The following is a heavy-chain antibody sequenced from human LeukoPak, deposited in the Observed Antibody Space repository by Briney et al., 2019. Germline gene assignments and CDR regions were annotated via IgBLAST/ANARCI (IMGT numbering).Heavy chain of an antibody. CDR3: ARGALIAVAGLFDY. CDR2: INPTGGTT. J-gene: IGHJ4*02. Sequence: ASVKVSCKASGYIFVTYYVHWVRHAPGQGLEWMGVINPTGGTTDYAEKFQGRVTMTRDTSTSTVYMELSSLRSEDTAVYYCARGALIAVAGLFDYWGQGTLVTVSS. D-gene: IGHD6-19*01. V-gene: IGHV1-46*01. CDR1: GYIFVTYY.